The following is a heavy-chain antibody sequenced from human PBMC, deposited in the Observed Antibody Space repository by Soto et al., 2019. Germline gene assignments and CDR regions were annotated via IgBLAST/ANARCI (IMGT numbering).Heavy chain of an antibody. D-gene: IGHD4-17*01. V-gene: IGHV4-34*01. CDR3: ARVDGDYESYYYYMDV. CDR1: GGSFSGYY. Sequence: SETLSLTCAVYGGSFSGYYWSWIRQPPGKGLEWIGEINHSGSTNYNPSLKSRVTISVDTSKNQFSLKLSSVTAADTAVYYCARVDGDYESYYYYMDVWGKGTTVTVSS. CDR2: INHSGST. J-gene: IGHJ6*03.